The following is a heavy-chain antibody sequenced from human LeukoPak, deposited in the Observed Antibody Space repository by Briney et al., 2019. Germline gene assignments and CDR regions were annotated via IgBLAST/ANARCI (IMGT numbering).Heavy chain of an antibody. CDR2: IYYSKNT. CDR3: ARRAIVAPGNWFDP. CDR1: GGSISSSSAY. D-gene: IGHD5-12*01. Sequence: SETLSLTCTVSGGSISSSSAYWGWIRQPPGKGLEWIGSIYYSKNTYYNPSLKSRVTISADTSKNQFSLTLGSVTAADAAVYYCARRAIVAPGNWFDPWGQGALVTVSS. J-gene: IGHJ5*02. V-gene: IGHV4-39*01.